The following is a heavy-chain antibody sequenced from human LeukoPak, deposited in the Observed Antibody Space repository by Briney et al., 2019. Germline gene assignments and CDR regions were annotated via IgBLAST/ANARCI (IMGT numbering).Heavy chain of an antibody. CDR3: AKSRSGYSPQYYFDY. CDR1: GFTFSSYA. D-gene: IGHD3-3*01. V-gene: IGHV3-23*01. Sequence: GXSLRLXCAASGFTFSSYAMSWVRQAPGKGLEWVSAISGSGGSTYYADSVKGRFTISRDNSKNTLYLQMNSLRAEDTAVYYCAKSRSGYSPQYYFDYWGQGTLVTVSS. J-gene: IGHJ4*02. CDR2: ISGSGGST.